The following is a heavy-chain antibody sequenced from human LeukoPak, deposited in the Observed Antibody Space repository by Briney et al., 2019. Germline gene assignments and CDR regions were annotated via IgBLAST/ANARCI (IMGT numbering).Heavy chain of an antibody. Sequence: PSETLSLTCTVSGGSISSYYWSWIRQPPGKGLEWIGYIYYSGSTNYNPSLKSRVTISVDTSKSQFSLKLSSVTAADTAVYYCASSGTVTEYYFDYWGQGTLVTVSS. CDR1: GGSISSYY. D-gene: IGHD4-17*01. V-gene: IGHV4-59*01. CDR2: IYYSGST. J-gene: IGHJ4*02. CDR3: ASSGTVTEYYFDY.